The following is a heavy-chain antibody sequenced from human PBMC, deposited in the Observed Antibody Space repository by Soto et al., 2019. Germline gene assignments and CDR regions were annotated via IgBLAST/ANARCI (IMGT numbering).Heavy chain of an antibody. D-gene: IGHD6-13*01. J-gene: IGHJ4*02. CDR1: GFTFDDYA. CDR3: AKGSSSWYGGNDY. V-gene: IGHV3-9*01. Sequence: EVQLVESGGGLVQPGRSLRLSCAASGFTFDDYAMHWVRQAPGKGLEWVSGISWNSGSIGYADSVKGRFTISRDNAKNSLYLQMNSLRAEDTALYYCAKGSSSWYGGNDYWGQGTLVTVSS. CDR2: ISWNSGSI.